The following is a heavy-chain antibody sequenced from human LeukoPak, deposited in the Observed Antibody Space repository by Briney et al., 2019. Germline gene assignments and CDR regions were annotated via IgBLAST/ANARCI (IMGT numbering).Heavy chain of an antibody. CDR2: IYYSGST. D-gene: IGHD3-16*01. V-gene: IGHV4-39*07. CDR1: GGSISSSSYY. J-gene: IGHJ5*02. CDR3: ARESAWGDYSYNWFDP. Sequence: PSETLSLTCTVSGGSISSSSYYWGWIRQPPGKGLEWIGSIYYSGSTYYNPSLKSRVTISVDTSKNQFSLKLSSVTAADTAVYYCARESAWGDYSYNWFDPWGQGTLVTVSS.